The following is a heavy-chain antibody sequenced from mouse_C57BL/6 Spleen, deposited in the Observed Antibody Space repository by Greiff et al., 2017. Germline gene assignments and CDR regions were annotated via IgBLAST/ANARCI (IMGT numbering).Heavy chain of an antibody. CDR2: IYPGDGDT. CDR1: GYAFSSSW. D-gene: IGHD3-2*02. V-gene: IGHV1-82*01. J-gene: IGHJ4*01. CDR3: ATPDSSGPRYYAMDY. Sequence: QVQLQQSGPELVKPGASVKISCKASGYAFSSSWMNWVKQRPGKGLEWIGRIYPGDGDTNYNGKFKGKATLTADKSSSTAYMQLSSLTSEDSAVYFCATPDSSGPRYYAMDYWGQGTSVTVSS.